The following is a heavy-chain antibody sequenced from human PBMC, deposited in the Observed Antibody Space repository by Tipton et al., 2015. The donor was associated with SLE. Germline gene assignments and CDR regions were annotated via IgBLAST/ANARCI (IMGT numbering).Heavy chain of an antibody. CDR2: IYYSGST. D-gene: IGHD3-22*01. J-gene: IGHJ4*02. CDR3: ARVSGYYYYFDY. V-gene: IGHV4-59*01. CDR1: GFTFSSYA. Sequence: LRLSCAASGFTFSSYAMSWVRQAPGKGLEWIGYIYYSGSTNYNPSLKSRVTISVDTSKNQFSLKLSSVTAADTAVYYCARVSGYYYYFDYWGQGTLVTVSS.